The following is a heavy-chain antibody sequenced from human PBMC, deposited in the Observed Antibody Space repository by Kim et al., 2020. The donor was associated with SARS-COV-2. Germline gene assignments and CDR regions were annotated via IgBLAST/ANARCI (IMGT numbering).Heavy chain of an antibody. D-gene: IGHD6-19*01. J-gene: IGHJ5*02. CDR3: ARESFYSSGVGNWFDP. CDR2: IYTSGST. V-gene: IGHV4-4*07. CDR1: GGSISSYY. Sequence: SETLSLTCTVSGGSISSYYWSWIRQPAGKGLEWIGRIYTSGSTNYNPSLKSRVTMSVDTSKNQFSLKLSSVTAADTAVYYCARESFYSSGVGNWFDPWGQGTLVTVSS.